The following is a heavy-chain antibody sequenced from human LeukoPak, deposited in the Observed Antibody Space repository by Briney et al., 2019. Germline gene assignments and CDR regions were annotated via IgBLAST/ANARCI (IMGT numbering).Heavy chain of an antibody. D-gene: IGHD6-19*01. CDR3: ASIAVADSY. V-gene: IGHV4-34*01. Sequence: SETLSLTCAVYGGSFSGYYWSWIRQPPGKGLEWIGEINHSGSTNYNPSLKSRVTTSVDTSKSQFSLKLSSVTAADTAVYYCASIAVADSYWGQGTLVTVSS. CDR1: GGSFSGYY. J-gene: IGHJ4*02. CDR2: INHSGST.